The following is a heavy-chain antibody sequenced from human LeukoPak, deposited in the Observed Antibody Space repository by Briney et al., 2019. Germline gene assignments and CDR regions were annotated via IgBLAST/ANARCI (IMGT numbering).Heavy chain of an antibody. V-gene: IGHV1-2*06. CDR2: IHPSSGAT. CDR3: ATDETGDGGFDT. J-gene: IGHJ3*02. D-gene: IGHD7-27*01. Sequence: GASVKVSCKASGYTFIAYHMHWVRQAPGQGLEWMGRIHPSSGATNYAQRFQGRVTLTRDTSINTAYMELSRLTSDDTAVYYCATDETGDGGFDTWGQGTMVTVSS. CDR1: GYTFIAYH.